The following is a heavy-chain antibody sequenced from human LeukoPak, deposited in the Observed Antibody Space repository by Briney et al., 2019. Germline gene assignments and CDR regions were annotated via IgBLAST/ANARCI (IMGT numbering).Heavy chain of an antibody. V-gene: IGHV3-74*01. CDR3: ARDWAEYYDFWSGYYTLHYYYYYMDV. J-gene: IGHJ6*03. CDR2: INSDGSST. Sequence: GGSLRLSCAASGFTFSSYWMHWVRQAPGKGLVWVSRINSDGSSTSYADSVKGRFTISRDNAKNTLYLQMNSLRAEDTAVYYCARDWAEYYDFWSGYYTLHYYYYYMDVWGKGTTVTVSS. D-gene: IGHD3-3*01. CDR1: GFTFSSYW.